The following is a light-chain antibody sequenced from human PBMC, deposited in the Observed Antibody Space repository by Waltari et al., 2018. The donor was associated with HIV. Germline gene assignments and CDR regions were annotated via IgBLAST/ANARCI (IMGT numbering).Light chain of an antibody. J-gene: IGLJ2*01. CDR3: QSYDSSLSGVV. CDR2: GDN. CDR1: SSNLGTGHD. V-gene: IGLV1-40*01. Sequence: QSVLTQPPSVSGAPGQRVTISCTGSSSNLGTGHDVHWYQQLPGTAPKLLSYGDNNRPSGVPDRFSGSKSGTSASLAITGLQAEDEADYYCQSYDSSLSGVVFGGGTKLTVL.